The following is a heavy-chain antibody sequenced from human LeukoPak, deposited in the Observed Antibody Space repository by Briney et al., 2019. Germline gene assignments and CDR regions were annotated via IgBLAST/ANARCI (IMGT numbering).Heavy chain of an antibody. CDR2: IYYSGST. CDR1: GGSISSYY. V-gene: IGHV4-59*08. D-gene: IGHD3-9*01. Sequence: KPSETLSLTCTVSGGSISSYYWSWIRQPPGKGLEWIGYIYYSGSTNYNPSLESRVTISVDTSKNQFSLKLSFVTAADTAVYYCARHCDILTGYSAYAFDVWGQGTMVTVSS. J-gene: IGHJ3*01. CDR3: ARHCDILTGYSAYAFDV.